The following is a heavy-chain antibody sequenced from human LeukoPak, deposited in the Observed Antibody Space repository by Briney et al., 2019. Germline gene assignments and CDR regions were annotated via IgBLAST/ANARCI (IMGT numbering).Heavy chain of an antibody. J-gene: IGHJ1*01. CDR1: GGSISSYY. D-gene: IGHD1-26*01. Sequence: SETLSLTCTVSGGSISSYYWSWIRQPAGKGLEWIGRIYTSGSTNYNPSLKSRVTMSVDTSKNQFSLKLSSVTAADTAVYYCAQSGSYYDEYFQHWGQGTLVTVFS. CDR3: AQSGSYYDEYFQH. V-gene: IGHV4-4*07. CDR2: IYTSGST.